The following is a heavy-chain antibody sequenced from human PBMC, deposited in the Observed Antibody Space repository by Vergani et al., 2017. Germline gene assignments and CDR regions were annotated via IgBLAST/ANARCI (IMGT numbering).Heavy chain of an antibody. CDR3: VRVPLIRRGSGNYGINNYHGMDV. CDR1: GFISSSYW. Sequence: EGQLVESGGDWVQRGGSLRLSCAASGFISSSYWMSWVRQAPGKGLEWVANVNQDGSEKYCVDSVRGRFTISRDNAKNSIYLQMNSLRPEETAVYFCVRVPLIRRGSGNYGINNYHGMDVWGQGTTVIVSS. V-gene: IGHV3-7*01. CDR2: VNQDGSEK. D-gene: IGHD3-10*01. J-gene: IGHJ6*02.